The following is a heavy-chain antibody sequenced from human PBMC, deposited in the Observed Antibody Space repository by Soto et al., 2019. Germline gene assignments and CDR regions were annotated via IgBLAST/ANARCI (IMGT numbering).Heavy chain of an antibody. V-gene: IGHV1-8*01. J-gene: IGHJ5*02. CDR3: ARARDFWSRLLPDNWFDP. D-gene: IGHD3-3*01. CDR2: MNPNSGNT. CDR1: GYTFTSYD. Sequence: GASVKVSCKASGYTFTSYDINWVRQATGQGLEWMGWMNPNSGNTGYAQKFQGRVTMTRNTSISTAYMELSSLRSEDTAVYYCARARDFWSRLLPDNWFDPWGQGTLVTVSS.